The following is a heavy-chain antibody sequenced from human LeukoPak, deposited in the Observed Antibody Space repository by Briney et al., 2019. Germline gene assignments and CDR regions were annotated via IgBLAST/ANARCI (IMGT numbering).Heavy chain of an antibody. CDR2: ISSSGSTI. D-gene: IGHD3-10*01. CDR3: ASLCGSGSFHNAFDI. CDR1: GFTFSDYY. J-gene: IGHJ3*02. V-gene: IGHV3-11*04. Sequence: GGSLRLSCAASGFTFSDYYMSWIRQAPGKGLEWVSYISSSGSTIYYADSVKGRFTISRDNAKNSLYLQMDSLRAEDTAVYYCASLCGSGSFHNAFDIWGQGTMVTVSS.